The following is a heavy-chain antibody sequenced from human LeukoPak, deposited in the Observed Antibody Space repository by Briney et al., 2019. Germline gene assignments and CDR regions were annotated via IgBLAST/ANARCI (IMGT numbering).Heavy chain of an antibody. V-gene: IGHV1-2*02. CDR1: GYTFTGYY. CDR3: ARAGYYYDFWSGYYTRNYAFDI. Sequence: ASVKVSCKASGYTFTGYYMHWVRQAPGQGLEWMGWINPNSGGTNYAQKFQGRVTMTRDTSISTAYMELSRLRSDDTAVYHCARAGYYYDFWSGYYTRNYAFDIWGQGTMVTVSS. CDR2: INPNSGGT. D-gene: IGHD3-3*01. J-gene: IGHJ3*02.